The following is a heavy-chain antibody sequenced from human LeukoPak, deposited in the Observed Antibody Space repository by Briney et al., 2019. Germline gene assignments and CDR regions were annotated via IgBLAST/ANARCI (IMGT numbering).Heavy chain of an antibody. D-gene: IGHD3-10*01. CDR2: IYSGGST. Sequence: GGSVRLSCAASGFTVSSNYMSWVRQAPGKGLEWVSVIYSGGSTYYIDSVKGRFTISRDNSKNTLYLQMNSLRAGDTAVYYCASGSGSYRTPYYYMDVWGTGTTVTVSS. CDR3: ASGSGSYRTPYYYMDV. J-gene: IGHJ6*03. V-gene: IGHV3-53*01. CDR1: GFTVSSNY.